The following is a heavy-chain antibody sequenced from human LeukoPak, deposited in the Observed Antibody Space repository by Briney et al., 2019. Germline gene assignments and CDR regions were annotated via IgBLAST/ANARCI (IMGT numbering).Heavy chain of an antibody. V-gene: IGHV3-74*01. Sequence: GGSLRLSCAASGFTLSTYWLHWVRQAPGKGLVWVSLITSDGSSTSYADSVKGRFTISRDNAKNTLYLHMHNMRAKAKAVYYCARWNTAYYYGMDLWGQGTTVTVSS. CDR3: ARWNTAYYYGMDL. CDR2: ITSDGSST. D-gene: IGHD1-1*01. CDR1: GFTLSTYW. J-gene: IGHJ6*02.